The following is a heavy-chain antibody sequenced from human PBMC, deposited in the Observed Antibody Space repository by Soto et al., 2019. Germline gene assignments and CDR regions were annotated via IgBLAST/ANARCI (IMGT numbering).Heavy chain of an antibody. D-gene: IGHD5-18*01. CDR2: IIPMFGTA. V-gene: IGHV1-69*12. CDR1: GGTFSTYA. Sequence: QVQLVQSGAEVKKPESSVKVSCKAPGGTFSTYAISWVRQAPGQGLEWMGGIIPMFGTANYAQRFQDRVTITADESTNTDYVELRSLSSEDTAVYFCASGIQLWLRRINNGYSGWGQGTLVTVSS. CDR3: ASGIQLWLRRINNGYSG. J-gene: IGHJ4*02.